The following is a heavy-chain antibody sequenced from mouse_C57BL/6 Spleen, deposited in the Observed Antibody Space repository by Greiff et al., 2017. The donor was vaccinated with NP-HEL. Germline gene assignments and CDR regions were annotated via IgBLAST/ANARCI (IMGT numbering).Heavy chain of an antibody. CDR2: IDPETGGT. CDR1: GYTFTDYE. V-gene: IGHV1-15*01. CDR3: TRSPGNYGGYFDY. D-gene: IGHD2-1*01. Sequence: QVQLKQSGAELVRPGASVTLSCKASGYTFTDYEMHWVKQTPVHGLEWIGAIDPETGGTAYNQKFKGKAILTADKSSSTAYMELRSLTSEDSAVYYCTRSPGNYGGYFDYWGQGTTLTVSS. J-gene: IGHJ2*01.